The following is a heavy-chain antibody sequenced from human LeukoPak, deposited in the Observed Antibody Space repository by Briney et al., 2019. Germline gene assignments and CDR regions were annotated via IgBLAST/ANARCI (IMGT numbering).Heavy chain of an antibody. J-gene: IGHJ4*02. CDR2: INHSGST. V-gene: IGHV4-34*01. Sequence: SETLSLTCAVYGGSFSGYYWSRIRQPPGKGLEWIGEINHSGSTNYNPSLKSRVTISVDTSKNQFSLKLSSVTAADTAVYYCARAGPQSYYGSGSSWPFDYWGQGTLVTVSS. CDR3: ARAGPQSYYGSGSSWPFDY. D-gene: IGHD3-10*01. CDR1: GGSFSGYY.